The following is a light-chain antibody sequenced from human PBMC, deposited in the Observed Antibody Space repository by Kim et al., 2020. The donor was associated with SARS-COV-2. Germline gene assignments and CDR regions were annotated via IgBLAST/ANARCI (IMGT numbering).Light chain of an antibody. Sequence: GQRVTMSCAGTGPNTGIMHVNWYQQLPGEAPKLLIYSNNPRPSGVPDRLAGSKSGTSASLAISGLQSEDEADYYCAAWDDSLNGWVFGGGTQLTVL. CDR1: GPNTGIMH. J-gene: IGLJ3*02. CDR3: AAWDDSLNGWV. CDR2: SNN. V-gene: IGLV1-44*01.